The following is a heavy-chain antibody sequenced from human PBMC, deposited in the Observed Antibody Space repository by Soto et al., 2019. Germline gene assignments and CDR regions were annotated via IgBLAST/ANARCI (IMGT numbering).Heavy chain of an antibody. V-gene: IGHV4-31*03. J-gene: IGHJ6*02. CDR2: IYYSGST. CDR1: GGSISSGGYY. D-gene: IGHD2-8*01. Sequence: QVQLQESGPGLVKPSQTLSLTCTVSGGSISSGGYYWSWIRQHPGKGLEWIGYIYYSGSTYYNPSLKSRVTISVDTSKNQFSLKLSSVTATDTAVYYCARGDCTNGVCYTGYYYYGMDVWGQGTTVTVSS. CDR3: ARGDCTNGVCYTGYYYYGMDV.